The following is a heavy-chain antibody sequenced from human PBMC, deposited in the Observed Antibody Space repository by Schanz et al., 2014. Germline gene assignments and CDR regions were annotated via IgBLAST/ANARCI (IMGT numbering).Heavy chain of an antibody. CDR2: IKQDESER. D-gene: IGHD6-6*01. Sequence: EVQLVESGGGLVQPGGSLRLSCAASGFTFSSYAMSWVRQAPGKGLEWVANIKQDESERSYVDSVKGRFTISRDNAKNSLYLQMNSLRAEDTAVYYCVPMSIAAHWGQGTLVTVSS. CDR3: VPMSIAAH. V-gene: IGHV3-7*01. CDR1: GFTFSSYA. J-gene: IGHJ4*02.